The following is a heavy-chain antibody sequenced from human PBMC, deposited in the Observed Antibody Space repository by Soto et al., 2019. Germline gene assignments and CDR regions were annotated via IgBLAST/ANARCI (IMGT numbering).Heavy chain of an antibody. CDR1: GYTFTSYA. CDR2: ISAYNGNT. D-gene: IGHD3-10*01. Sequence: GASVKVSCKTSGYTFTSYAISWVRQAPGQGLEWMGWISAYNGNTNYAQNLQGRVTMTTDTSTNTAYMELRSLRSDDTAVYYCARAAVLWFGEPGDYWGQGTQVTVSS. CDR3: ARAAVLWFGEPGDY. J-gene: IGHJ4*02. V-gene: IGHV1-18*01.